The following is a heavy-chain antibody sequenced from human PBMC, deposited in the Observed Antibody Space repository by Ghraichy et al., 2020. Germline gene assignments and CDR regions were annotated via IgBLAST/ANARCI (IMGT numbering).Heavy chain of an antibody. J-gene: IGHJ4*02. CDR1: GFTFSNYA. D-gene: IGHD6-19*01. CDR2: ISGSGGIT. V-gene: IGHV3-23*01. Sequence: GGSLRLSCAASGFTFSNYAVSWVRQAPGRGLEWVSGISGSGGITYYADSVKGRFTISRDNSKNTLYLRMNSLRAEDTAVYYCAKGLSTGGWSDFDYWGQGTLVTVSS. CDR3: AKGLSTGGWSDFDY.